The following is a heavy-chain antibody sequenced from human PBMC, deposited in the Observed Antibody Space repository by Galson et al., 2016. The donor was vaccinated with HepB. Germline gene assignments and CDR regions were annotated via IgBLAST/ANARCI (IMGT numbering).Heavy chain of an antibody. CDR1: GFTFGDYY. D-gene: IGHD1-20*01. CDR2: ITTTGTYS. Sequence: SLRLSCAASGFTFGDYYMIWIRQAPGKGLEWVSYITTTGTYSKYADSVKGRFTISRDNAKNSLYLQMNSLRPEDTALYFCSKCITGNQSDAFDIWGRGTIVTVSS. J-gene: IGHJ3*02. V-gene: IGHV3-11*03. CDR3: SKCITGNQSDAFDI.